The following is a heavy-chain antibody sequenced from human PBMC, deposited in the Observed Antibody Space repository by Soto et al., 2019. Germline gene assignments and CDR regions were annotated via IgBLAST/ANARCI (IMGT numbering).Heavy chain of an antibody. CDR2: IYGGGNGP. CDR3: AKMEGMDPWAYSFDY. J-gene: IGHJ4*02. D-gene: IGHD2-2*03. V-gene: IGHV3-23*01. CDR1: GFTFSDFA. Sequence: EVQVLESGGGLVQPGGSLRLSCAATGFTFSDFAMSWVRQAPGKGLEWVSGIYGGGNGPHYADSVKGRVTISRDNSKTPLYLQINSLRAEDTAVYYCAKMEGMDPWAYSFDYWGQGTLVTVSS.